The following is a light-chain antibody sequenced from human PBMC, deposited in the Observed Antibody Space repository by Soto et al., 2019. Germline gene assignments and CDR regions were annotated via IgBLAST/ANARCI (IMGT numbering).Light chain of an antibody. Sequence: DIQMTQSPSALSAAVGDRVTITCRASQDISNRLVWFQQRPGKAPKRLIYSASGLETGVPSRFSGTASGTEFTLTISSLQPEDFATYYCQQHASYPRDFGQGTKVEIK. CDR2: SAS. V-gene: IGKV1-17*03. J-gene: IGKJ1*01. CDR3: QQHASYPRD. CDR1: QDISNR.